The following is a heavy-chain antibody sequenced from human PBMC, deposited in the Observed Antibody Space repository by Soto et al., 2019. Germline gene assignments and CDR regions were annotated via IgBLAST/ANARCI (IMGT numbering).Heavy chain of an antibody. CDR2: IYHSGST. V-gene: IGHV4-4*02. CDR1: GGSINSRFL. Sequence: SETLSLTCAVSGGSINSRFLWSWVRQSPGKGLEWIGEIYHSGSTNYNQSLKSIVTISVNKSKNQFSLNLSSVTAADTAFYYCARDQNGSGNYYTRYFDYWGQGTLVTVSS. J-gene: IGHJ4*02. D-gene: IGHD3-10*01. CDR3: ARDQNGSGNYYTRYFDY.